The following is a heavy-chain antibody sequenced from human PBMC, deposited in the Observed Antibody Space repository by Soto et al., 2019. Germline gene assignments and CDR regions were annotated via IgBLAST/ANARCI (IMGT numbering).Heavy chain of an antibody. CDR3: ARGGCSGGSCYSLAHGGRLDY. CDR2: INPSGGST. Sequence: ASVKVSCKASGYTFTSYYMHWVRQAPGQGLEWMGIINPSGGSTSYAQKFQGRVTMTRDTSTSTVYMELSSLRSEDTAVYYCARGGCSGGSCYSLAHGGRLDYWGQGPLVTVSS. V-gene: IGHV1-46*03. D-gene: IGHD2-15*01. J-gene: IGHJ4*02. CDR1: GYTFTSYY.